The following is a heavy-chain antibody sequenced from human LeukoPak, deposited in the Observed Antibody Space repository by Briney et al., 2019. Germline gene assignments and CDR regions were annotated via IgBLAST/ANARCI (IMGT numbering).Heavy chain of an antibody. Sequence: GRSLRLSCAVSGFTFSSYGMHWVRQAPGKGLEWVAVISFDGSDKYYADSVKGRFAISRDNSKNTVFLQMNSLRTEDTAVYYCASGKYLYSFDYWGQGTLVTVS. D-gene: IGHD2-15*01. J-gene: IGHJ4*02. CDR1: GFTFSSYG. CDR2: ISFDGSDK. V-gene: IGHV3-30*03. CDR3: ASGKYLYSFDY.